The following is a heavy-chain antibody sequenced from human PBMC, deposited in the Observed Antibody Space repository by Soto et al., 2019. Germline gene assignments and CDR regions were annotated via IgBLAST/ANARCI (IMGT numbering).Heavy chain of an antibody. Sequence: SETLSLTCAVYGGSFSGYYWGWIRQPPGKGLEWIGEINHSGSTNYNPSLKSRVTISVDTSKNQFSLKLSSVTAADTAVYYCARDPYDFWSGYSKFDPWGQGXLVTVYS. CDR3: ARDPYDFWSGYSKFDP. CDR2: INHSGST. CDR1: GGSFSGYY. D-gene: IGHD3-3*01. V-gene: IGHV4-34*01. J-gene: IGHJ5*02.